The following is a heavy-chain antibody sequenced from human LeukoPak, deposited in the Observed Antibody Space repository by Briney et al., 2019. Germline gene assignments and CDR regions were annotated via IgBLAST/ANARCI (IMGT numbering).Heavy chain of an antibody. CDR3: AKAFDY. CDR2: ISYDGSNK. J-gene: IGHJ4*02. V-gene: IGHV3-30*18. CDR1: GFTFSSYG. Sequence: PGRSLRLSCAASGFTFSSYGMHWVRQAPGKGLEWVAVISYDGSNKYYADSVKGRFTISRDNSKNTLYLQMNSLRAEDTAVYYCAKAFDYWAQGTLVTVSS.